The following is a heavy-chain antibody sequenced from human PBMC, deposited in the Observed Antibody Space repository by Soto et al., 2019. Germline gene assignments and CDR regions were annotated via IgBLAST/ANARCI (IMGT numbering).Heavy chain of an antibody. D-gene: IGHD2-8*01. CDR2: IYYSGST. CDR1: VGSISSGGYY. J-gene: IGHJ3*02. Sequence: PSETLYLTCTVSVGSISSGGYYWCWIRQHPGKGLEWIGYIYYSGSTYYNPSLKSRVTISVDTSKNQFSLKLSSVTAADTAVYYCARGGRAVLMVYAIQDAFDIWGQGTMVTVSS. CDR3: ARGGRAVLMVYAIQDAFDI. V-gene: IGHV4-31*03.